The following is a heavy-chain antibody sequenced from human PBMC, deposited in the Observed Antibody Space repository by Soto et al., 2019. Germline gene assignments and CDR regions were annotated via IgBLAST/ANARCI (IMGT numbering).Heavy chain of an antibody. CDR2: IYYSGST. J-gene: IGHJ4*02. V-gene: IGHV4-31*03. CDR3: GRAKKVGGTYYFDY. Sequence: PSETLSLTCTVSVGSISSNGYYWSWIRQHPGKGLECIGYIYYSGSTYYNPSLKSRVTMSVDTSKNQFSLRLSSGTASDTSVYYCGRAKKVGGTYYFDYWGQRTVVRVSS. CDR1: VGSISSNGYY. D-gene: IGHD3-16*01.